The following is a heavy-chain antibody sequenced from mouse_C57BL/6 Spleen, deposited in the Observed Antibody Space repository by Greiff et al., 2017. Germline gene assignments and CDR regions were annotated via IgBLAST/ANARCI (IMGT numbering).Heavy chain of an antibody. V-gene: IGHV1-50*01. J-gene: IGHJ3*01. Sequence: VQLQQPGAELVKPGASVKLSCKASGYTFTSYWMQWVKQRPGQGLEWIGEIDPSDSYTNYNQKFKGKATLTVDTSSSTAYMQLSSLTSEDSAVYYCARGPYRRFAYWGQGTLVTVSA. CDR1: GYTFTSYW. CDR3: ARGPYRRFAY. D-gene: IGHD2-10*01. CDR2: IDPSDSYT.